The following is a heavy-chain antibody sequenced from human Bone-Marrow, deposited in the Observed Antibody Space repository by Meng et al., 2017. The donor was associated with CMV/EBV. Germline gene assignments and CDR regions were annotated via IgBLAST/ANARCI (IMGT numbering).Heavy chain of an antibody. J-gene: IGHJ6*02. D-gene: IGHD6-19*01. CDR3: ARSGPYSSGWYSYYGMDV. Sequence: SVKVSCKASGGTFSGYTISWVRQASGQGLEWMGRIIPILGIANYAQKFQGRVTITADKSTSTAYMELSSLRSEDTAVYYCARSGPYSSGWYSYYGMDVWGQGTTVTVSS. V-gene: IGHV1-69*02. CDR2: IIPILGIA. CDR1: GGTFSGYT.